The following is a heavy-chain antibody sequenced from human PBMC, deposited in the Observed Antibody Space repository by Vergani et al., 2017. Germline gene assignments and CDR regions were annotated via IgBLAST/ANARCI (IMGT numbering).Heavy chain of an antibody. D-gene: IGHD4-23*01. J-gene: IGHJ4*02. Sequence: QVQLVQSGAEVKKPGSSVKVSCKASGGTFSSYAISWVRQAPGQGLRWMGGIIPIFGTAKYARNFQGRVTITADESTSTAYMELSSLRSEDTAVYYCARSYGVNSFTDYFDYWGQGALVTVSS. CDR2: IIPIFGTA. CDR3: ARSYGVNSFTDYFDY. CDR1: GGTFSSYA. V-gene: IGHV1-69*13.